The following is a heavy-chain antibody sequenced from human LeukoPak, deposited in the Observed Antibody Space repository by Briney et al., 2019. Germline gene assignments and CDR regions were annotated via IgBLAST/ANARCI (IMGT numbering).Heavy chain of an antibody. Sequence: GGSLRLSCATSGFTFDDYGMSWVRRAPGKGLEWVSGINWNGGSTGYADSVKGRFSISGDNAKNALYLQMNSLRAEDTALYYCASGVVAANYFDYWGQGTLVTVSS. CDR2: INWNGGST. CDR3: ASGVVAANYFDY. D-gene: IGHD2-15*01. V-gene: IGHV3-20*04. J-gene: IGHJ4*02. CDR1: GFTFDDYG.